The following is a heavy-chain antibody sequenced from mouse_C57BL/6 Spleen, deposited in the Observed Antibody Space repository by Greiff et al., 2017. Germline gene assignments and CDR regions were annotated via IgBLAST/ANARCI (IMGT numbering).Heavy chain of an antibody. J-gene: IGHJ3*01. D-gene: IGHD2-2*01. CDR2: INPHNGGT. Sequence: VQLQQSGPELVKPGASVKISCKASGFTFTDYYMHWVKQSHGKSLEWIADINPHNGGTSYNQPFKGPATLTVDKSSSTAYMELRSLTSEDSAVYYGARSPSYGYVVWFAYWGQGTLVTVSA. V-gene: IGHV1-26*01. CDR3: ARSPSYGYVVWFAY. CDR1: GFTFTDYY.